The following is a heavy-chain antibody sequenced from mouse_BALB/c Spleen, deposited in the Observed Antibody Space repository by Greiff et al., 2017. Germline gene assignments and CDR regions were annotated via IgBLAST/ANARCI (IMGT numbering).Heavy chain of an antibody. CDR1: GFTFSSFG. Sequence: EVQGVESGGGLVQPGGSRKLSCAASGFTFSSFGMHWVRQAPEKGLEWVAYISSGSSTIYYADTVKGRFTISRDNPKNTLFLQMTSLRSEDTAMYYCAAYYDFDYWGQGTTLTVSS. CDR2: ISSGSSTI. D-gene: IGHD2-4*01. CDR3: AAYYDFDY. J-gene: IGHJ2*01. V-gene: IGHV5-17*02.